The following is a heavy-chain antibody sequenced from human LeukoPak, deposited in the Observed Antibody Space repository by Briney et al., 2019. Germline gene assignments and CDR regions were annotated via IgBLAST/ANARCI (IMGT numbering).Heavy chain of an antibody. CDR3: AKDWGY. Sequence: GGSLTLSCAASGFIFSSFGMHWDRQAPGKGLEWVAVISDDGSNKNYVDSVKGRFTISRDNSKNTMYLQMNSLRAEDTAVYYCAKDWGYWGQGTLVTVSS. CDR1: GFIFSSFG. CDR2: ISDDGSNK. D-gene: IGHD7-27*01. J-gene: IGHJ4*02. V-gene: IGHV3-30*18.